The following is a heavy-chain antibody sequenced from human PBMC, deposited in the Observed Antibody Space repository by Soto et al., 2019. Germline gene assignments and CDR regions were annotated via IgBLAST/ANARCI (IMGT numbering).Heavy chain of an antibody. Sequence: PGGSLRLSCVGSEFTFSNYEMNWVRQAPGKGLEWVSYISYTGSTIYYADSVRGRFTISRDNSKNSLYLQMNSLRAEDTAVYYCARGLRNYYDGSGLHYWGQGTLVTVSS. V-gene: IGHV3-48*03. J-gene: IGHJ4*02. CDR1: EFTFSNYE. CDR3: ARGLRNYYDGSGLHY. D-gene: IGHD3-22*01. CDR2: ISYTGSTI.